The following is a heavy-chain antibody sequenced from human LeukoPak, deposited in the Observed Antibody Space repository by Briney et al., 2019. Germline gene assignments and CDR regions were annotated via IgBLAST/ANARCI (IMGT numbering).Heavy chain of an antibody. J-gene: IGHJ4*02. D-gene: IGHD3-22*01. CDR1: GYTFDSYG. V-gene: IGHV1-18*01. CDR2: ISAYNGNT. Sequence: RASVKVSCKASGYTFDSYGISWVRQAPGQGLEWMGWISAYNGNTNYAQKLQGRVTMTTDTSTSTAYMELRSLRSDDTAVYYCARSGYDSSGYYYYFDYWGQGTLVTVSS. CDR3: ARSGYDSSGYYYYFDY.